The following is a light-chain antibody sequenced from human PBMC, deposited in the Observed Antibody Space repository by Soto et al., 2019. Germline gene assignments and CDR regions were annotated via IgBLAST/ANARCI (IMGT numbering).Light chain of an antibody. V-gene: IGKV1-5*03. J-gene: IGKJ1*01. Sequence: DIHMTQSPSALSASVGDRVTITCRASQSISSWLAWYQQKPGKAPRLLIYQASSLETEVPSRFSGSGSGTEFTLTISSLQPGDFATYYCQQYNSYSLTFGQGTKVDIK. CDR3: QQYNSYSLT. CDR1: QSISSW. CDR2: QAS.